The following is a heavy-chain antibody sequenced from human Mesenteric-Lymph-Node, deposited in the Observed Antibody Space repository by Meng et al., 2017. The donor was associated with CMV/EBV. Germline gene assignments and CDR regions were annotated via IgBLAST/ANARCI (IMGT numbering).Heavy chain of an antibody. V-gene: IGHV4-61*08. Sequence: QVQLQESGPGLVKPSATLSLTCIVSGVSVTSGAYHWSWIRQSPGKGLEWIGYIYGTGITIYNPSLKSRVTILLETSKNQFSLKLNSVTTADTAVYYCAKSRSSTPGIVDDWGQGTLVTVSS. CDR2: IYGTGIT. D-gene: IGHD2/OR15-2a*01. J-gene: IGHJ4*02. CDR3: AKSRSSTPGIVDD. CDR1: GVSVTSGAYH.